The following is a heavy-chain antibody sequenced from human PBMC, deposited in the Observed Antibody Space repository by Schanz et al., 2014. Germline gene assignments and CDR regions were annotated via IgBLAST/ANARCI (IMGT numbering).Heavy chain of an antibody. CDR2: INTNTGNP. Sequence: QVQLVQSGGEVKTPGASVKVSCKASGHPFTAYYMHWVRQAPGQGLEWVGWINTNTGNPTYAQGFTGRFVFSLDTSVSTAYLQISSLKAEDTAAYYCTTETIAMAGTFSIWGQGTLVTVSS. CDR1: GHPFTAYY. J-gene: IGHJ4*02. V-gene: IGHV7-4-1*02. CDR3: TTETIAMAGTFSI. D-gene: IGHD6-19*01.